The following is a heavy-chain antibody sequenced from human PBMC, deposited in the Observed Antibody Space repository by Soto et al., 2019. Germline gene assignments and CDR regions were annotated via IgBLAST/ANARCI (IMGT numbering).Heavy chain of an antibody. J-gene: IGHJ6*02. CDR1: GFTFSSYG. CDR2: IWYDGSNK. V-gene: IGHV3-33*01. Sequence: PGGSLRLLCAASGFTFSSYGMHWVRQAPGKGLEWVAVIWYDGSNKYYADSVKGRFTISRDNSKNTLYLKMNSLRAEDTAVYYCARDTIPLWPHYGMDVWGQGTTVTVSS. D-gene: IGHD5-18*01. CDR3: ARDTIPLWPHYGMDV.